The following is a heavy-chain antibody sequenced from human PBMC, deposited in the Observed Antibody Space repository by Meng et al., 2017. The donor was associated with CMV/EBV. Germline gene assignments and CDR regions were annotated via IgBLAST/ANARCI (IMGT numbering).Heavy chain of an antibody. CDR3: ARDNCSGGTCSPGDH. J-gene: IGHJ4*02. CDR2: IYYSGTT. D-gene: IGHD2-15*01. Sequence: GSLRLSCTVSGASVNSGIYYWSWIRQPPGKGLEWIGYIYYSGTTNYNPSLKSRVTISADTSKNQSSLKLTSVTAADTAIYYCARDNCSGGTCSPGDHWGQGTLVTVSS. V-gene: IGHV4-61*01. CDR1: GASVNSGIYY.